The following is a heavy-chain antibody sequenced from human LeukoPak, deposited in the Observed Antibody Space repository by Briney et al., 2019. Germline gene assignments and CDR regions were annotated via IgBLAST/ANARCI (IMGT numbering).Heavy chain of an antibody. V-gene: IGHV3-74*01. CDR3: VRGGFGHAMDV. CDR1: GFTFSSYW. J-gene: IGHJ6*02. Sequence: GGSLRLSCAASGFTFSSYWMHWVRQAPGKGLVWVSVINNDGSGTNYADSVKGRSTISRDNAKNTLYLQMTSLGAEDTAVYYCVRGGFGHAMDVWGQGTTVTVSS. D-gene: IGHD3-10*01. CDR2: INNDGSGT.